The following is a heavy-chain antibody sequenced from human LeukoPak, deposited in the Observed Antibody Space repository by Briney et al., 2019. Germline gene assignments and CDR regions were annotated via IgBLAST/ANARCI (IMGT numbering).Heavy chain of an antibody. CDR2: IIPIFGTA. D-gene: IGHD6-6*01. Sequence: ASVKVSCKASGGTFSSYAISWVRQAPGQGLEWMGGIIPIFGTANYAQKFQGRVTITADKSTSTAYMELSSLRSEDTAVYYCAEGEYSSSSGPYYFDYWGQGTLVTVSS. CDR3: AEGEYSSSSGPYYFDY. J-gene: IGHJ4*02. V-gene: IGHV1-69*06. CDR1: GGTFSSYA.